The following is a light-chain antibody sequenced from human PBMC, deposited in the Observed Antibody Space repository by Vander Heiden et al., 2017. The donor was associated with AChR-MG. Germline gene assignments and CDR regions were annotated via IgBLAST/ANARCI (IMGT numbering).Light chain of an antibody. CDR2: DAS. CDR1: QSVNNN. Sequence: EIVMTQSPATLSVSPGDTATLSCRASQSVNNNLAWYQQKPGQTPRLLIFDASTRAPSIPARFSGSGSGTEFTVTISSLQSEDFAVYYCQQYNNWPPITFGQGTRLEIK. J-gene: IGKJ5*01. CDR3: QQYNNWPPIT. V-gene: IGKV3-15*01.